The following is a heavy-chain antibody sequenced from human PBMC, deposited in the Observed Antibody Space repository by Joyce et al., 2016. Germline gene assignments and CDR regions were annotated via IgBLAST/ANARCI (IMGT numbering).Heavy chain of an antibody. Sequence: QLQLQESGSGLVKPSQTLALTCTVTGDSINRRGFSWSWIRQPPGKALEWIGCVHFTGNHQYNPSLHGRITLSGDASRNQLSLELSSVTAADTAIYYCARSHHSSLILPEYWGRGIQVTVSS. CDR3: ARSHHSSLILPEY. V-gene: IGHV4-30-2*01. CDR1: GDSINRRGFS. D-gene: IGHD2/OR15-2a*01. J-gene: IGHJ4*02. CDR2: VHFTGNH.